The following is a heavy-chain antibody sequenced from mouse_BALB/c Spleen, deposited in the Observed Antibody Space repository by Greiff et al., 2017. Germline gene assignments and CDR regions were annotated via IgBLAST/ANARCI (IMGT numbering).Heavy chain of an antibody. CDR3: ARRNWDWWAMDY. CDR1: GFTFSSYW. V-gene: IGHV1-9*01. D-gene: IGHD4-1*01. Sequence: QVQLQQSGAELMKPGASVKLSCKATGFTFSSYWIEWVKQRPGHGLEWIGEILPGSGSTNYNEKVKGNATFTADTSSNTAYMQLSSLTSEDSAVYYYARRNWDWWAMDYWGQGTSVTVSS. CDR2: ILPGSGST. J-gene: IGHJ4*01.